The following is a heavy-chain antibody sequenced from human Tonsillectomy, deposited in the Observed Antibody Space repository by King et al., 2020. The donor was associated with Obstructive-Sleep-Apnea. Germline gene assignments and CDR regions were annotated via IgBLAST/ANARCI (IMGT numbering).Heavy chain of an antibody. D-gene: IGHD3/OR15-3a*01. V-gene: IGHV1-8*01. J-gene: IGHJ4*02. CDR1: GYTFTSND. Sequence: QLVQSGAEVKKPGASVKVSCKASGYTFTSNDINWVRQAPGQGPEWMGWMNPKTGNTGYAQKFHARVTMTRNTSISTAYMELRSLSSEDTAVYYCTRDRRQVRGLVQFDYWGQGTLVTVSS. CDR3: TRDRRQVRGLVQFDY. CDR2: MNPKTGNT.